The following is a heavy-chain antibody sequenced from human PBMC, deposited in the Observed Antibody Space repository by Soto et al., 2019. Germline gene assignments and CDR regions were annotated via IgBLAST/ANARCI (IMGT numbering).Heavy chain of an antibody. Sequence: QITLKESGPTLVKPTQTLTLTCTFSGFSLNTNGVGVGWIRQPPGKALEWLVIIYWDDDKRYSPYLKSRLTITKDTSKNQVVLTMTNVDPVDTATYYCAHARRGDYNWGAFTIWGQGTMVTVSS. CDR3: AHARRGDYNWGAFTI. CDR2: IYWDDDK. CDR1: GFSLNTNGVG. J-gene: IGHJ3*02. D-gene: IGHD4-17*01. V-gene: IGHV2-5*02.